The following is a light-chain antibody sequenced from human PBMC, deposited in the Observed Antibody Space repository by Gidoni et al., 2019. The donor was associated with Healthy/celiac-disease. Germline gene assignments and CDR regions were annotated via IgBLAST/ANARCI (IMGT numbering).Light chain of an antibody. J-gene: IGLJ2*01. CDR2: YDS. CDR1: NIGSKS. V-gene: IGLV3-21*04. CDR3: QVWDSSSDHRV. Sequence: SYVLTQPPSVSVAPGKTAWITCGGNNIGSKSVNWYQQKPGQAPVLFIYYDSDRPSGIPARFSGSNSGNTATLTISRVEAGDEADYYCQVWDSSSDHRVFGGGTKLTVL.